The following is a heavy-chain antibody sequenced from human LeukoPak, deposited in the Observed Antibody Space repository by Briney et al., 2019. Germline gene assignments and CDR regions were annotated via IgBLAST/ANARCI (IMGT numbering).Heavy chain of an antibody. CDR2: FYDSGNT. Sequence: SETLSLTCTVSGGSISSYYWSWIRQPPGKGLEWIGSFYDSGNTYYNPSLKSRVTISVDTSKNQFSLKVRSVTAADTAVYYCAREPVLLWFGEPSYYYMDVWGKGTTVTISS. D-gene: IGHD3-10*01. CDR1: GGSISSYY. V-gene: IGHV4-59*12. CDR3: AREPVLLWFGEPSYYYMDV. J-gene: IGHJ6*03.